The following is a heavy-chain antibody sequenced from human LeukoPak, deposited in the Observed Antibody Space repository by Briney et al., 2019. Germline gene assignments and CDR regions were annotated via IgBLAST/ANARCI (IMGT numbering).Heavy chain of an antibody. J-gene: IGHJ4*02. CDR1: GGSISSYY. CDR2: IYYSGTT. CDR3: ARGTSSGWYGFDS. D-gene: IGHD6-19*01. V-gene: IGHV4-59*01. Sequence: KTSETLSLTCSVSGGSISSYYWSWIRQPPGKGLEWIGYIYYSGTTNYNPSLKSRVTISVDTSKNQFSLKLNSVTAADTAVYYCARGTSSGWYGFDSWGQGTLVTVSS.